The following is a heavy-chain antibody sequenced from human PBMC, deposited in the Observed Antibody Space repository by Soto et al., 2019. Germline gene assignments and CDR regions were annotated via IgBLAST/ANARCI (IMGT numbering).Heavy chain of an antibody. CDR2: ISYSGRT. CDR1: GGSISSSSHY. J-gene: IGHJ4*02. Sequence: QLQLQESGPGLVKPSETLSLICIVSGGSISSSSHYWGWIRQPPGKGLEYIGSISYSGRTYYNPSLKSRVTISGDTSKNQFSLKLSSVTDADTAVYYCARHVVGTTYNYWGQGTLVTVSS. D-gene: IGHD1-1*01. V-gene: IGHV4-39*01. CDR3: ARHVVGTTYNY.